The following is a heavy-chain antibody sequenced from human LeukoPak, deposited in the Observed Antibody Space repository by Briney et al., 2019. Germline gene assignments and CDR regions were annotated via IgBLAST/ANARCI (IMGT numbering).Heavy chain of an antibody. CDR3: ARSHIGYCSSTSCPAAWFEP. CDR1: GGTFSSYA. D-gene: IGHD2-2*01. J-gene: IGHJ5*02. V-gene: IGHV1-69*05. Sequence: SVKVSCKASGGTFSSYAISWVRQAPGQGLEWMGRIIPIFGTANYAQKFQGRVTITTDESTSTAYMELSSLRSEDTAVYYCARSHIGYCSSTSCPAAWFEPWGQGALVTVSS. CDR2: IIPIFGTA.